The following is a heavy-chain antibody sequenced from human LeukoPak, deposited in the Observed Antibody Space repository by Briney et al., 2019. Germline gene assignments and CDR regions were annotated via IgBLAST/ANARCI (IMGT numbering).Heavy chain of an antibody. Sequence: SETLSLTCTVSGGSISSYYWSWIRQPPGKGLERIGYISYSGSTNYNPSLKSRLTISVATSRNQFSLKLSSVTAADTAVYYCARHQGSSWHLNYWGQGTLVTVSS. CDR1: GGSISSYY. J-gene: IGHJ4*02. CDR2: ISYSGST. CDR3: ARHQGSSWHLNY. D-gene: IGHD6-13*01. V-gene: IGHV4-59*08.